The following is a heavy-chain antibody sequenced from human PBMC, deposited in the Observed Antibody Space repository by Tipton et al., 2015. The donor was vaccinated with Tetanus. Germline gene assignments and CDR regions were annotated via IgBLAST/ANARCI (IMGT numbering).Heavy chain of an antibody. V-gene: IGHV3-33*01. CDR1: GFIFSSYG. D-gene: IGHD2-15*01. CDR3: AGEADCSGGSCFSGDFDN. CDR2: SWYDGTDT. J-gene: IGHJ4*02. Sequence: SGFIFSSYGIHWVRQAPGKGLEWVAVSWYDGTDTYYADAVKGRFTISRDNSKNTLYLQMNSLGAEDTAVYYCAGEADCSGGSCFSGDFDNWAQGTQVTVSS.